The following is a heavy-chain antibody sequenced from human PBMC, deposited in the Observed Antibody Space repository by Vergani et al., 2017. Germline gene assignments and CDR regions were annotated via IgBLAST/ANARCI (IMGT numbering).Heavy chain of an antibody. CDR2: ISSSGSTI. CDR1: GFTFSDYY. J-gene: IGHJ6*03. D-gene: IGHD2-15*01. Sequence: QVQLVESGGGLVKPGGSLRLSCAASGFTFSDYYMSWIRQAPGKGLEWVSYISSSGSTIYYADSVKGRFTISRDNAKNSLYLQMNSLRAEDTAVYYCARRTHGSGGSCPGTDYYYYMDVWAKGPRSPSP. V-gene: IGHV3-11*04. CDR3: ARRTHGSGGSCPGTDYYYYMDV.